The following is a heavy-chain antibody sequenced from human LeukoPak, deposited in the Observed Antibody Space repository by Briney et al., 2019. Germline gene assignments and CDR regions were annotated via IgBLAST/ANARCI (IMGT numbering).Heavy chain of an antibody. J-gene: IGHJ4*02. V-gene: IGHV1-46*01. Sequence: GASVKVSCKASGYTFTRYYMHWVRQAPGQGLEWMGVISPSGGSTRYAQSFQGRVTLTRDTSTSTFYMGLSSLRSEDTAVYYYARDLEIDGYSYGVFDYWGQGTLLTVSS. CDR3: ARDLEIDGYSYGVFDY. D-gene: IGHD5-18*01. CDR1: GYTFTRYY. CDR2: ISPSGGST.